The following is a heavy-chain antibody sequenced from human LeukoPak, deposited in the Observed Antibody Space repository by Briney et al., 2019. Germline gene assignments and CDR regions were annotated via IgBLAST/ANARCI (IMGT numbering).Heavy chain of an antibody. J-gene: IGHJ5*02. V-gene: IGHV4-4*02. D-gene: IGHD4-17*01. CDR2: IHRSGGT. CDR3: ARLPLTPVPSGGMLANFFDP. Sequence: SETLSLTCTVSGDSISNTNWWSWVRQTPGEGLEWIGEIHRSGGTNYNPSLKSRVTISVDTSNNQFSLKLNSVTAADTAVYYCARLPLTPVPSGGMLANFFDPWGQGTLVTVSS. CDR1: GDSISNTNW.